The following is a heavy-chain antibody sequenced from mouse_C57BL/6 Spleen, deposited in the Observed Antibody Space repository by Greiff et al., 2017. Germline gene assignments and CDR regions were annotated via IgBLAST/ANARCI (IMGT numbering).Heavy chain of an antibody. J-gene: IGHJ4*01. D-gene: IGHD3-2*02. V-gene: IGHV1-82*01. CDR2: IYPGDGDT. CDR1: GYAFSSSW. Sequence: VKLMESGPELVKPGASVKISCKASGYAFSSSWMHWVKQRPGKGLEWIGRIYPGDGDTNYNGKFKGKATLTADKSSSTAYMQLSSLTSEDSAVYFCAGRSSGYDAMDYWGQGTSVTVSS. CDR3: AGRSSGYDAMDY.